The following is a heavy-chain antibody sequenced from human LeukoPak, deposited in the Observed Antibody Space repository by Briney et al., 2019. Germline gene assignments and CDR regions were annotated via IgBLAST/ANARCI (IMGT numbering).Heavy chain of an antibody. CDR2: ISGLGDST. D-gene: IGHD5-24*01. V-gene: IGHV3-23*01. CDR3: AKVPDAYKYGY. J-gene: IGHJ4*02. Sequence: TGGSLRLSCAASGFTFSGSAMSWVRQAPGKGLEWVSTISGLGDSTDYADSVKGLFSISRDNSKNAQYLQMNSLRAEDTAIYYGAKVPDAYKYGYWGQGTLVTVSS. CDR1: GFTFSGSA.